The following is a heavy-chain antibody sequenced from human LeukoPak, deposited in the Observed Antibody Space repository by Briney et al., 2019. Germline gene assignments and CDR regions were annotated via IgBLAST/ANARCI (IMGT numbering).Heavy chain of an antibody. V-gene: IGHV3-9*01. Sequence: GGSLRLSCSASGFTFDDYAMHWVRQAPGKGLEWVSGISWNSGSIGYGDSVKGRFTISRDNAKNSLYLQMNSLRPEDTALYYCAKDGTIIVGATGLGYWGQGTLVTVSS. CDR1: GFTFDDYA. CDR3: AKDGTIIVGATGLGY. D-gene: IGHD1-26*01. CDR2: ISWNSGSI. J-gene: IGHJ4*02.